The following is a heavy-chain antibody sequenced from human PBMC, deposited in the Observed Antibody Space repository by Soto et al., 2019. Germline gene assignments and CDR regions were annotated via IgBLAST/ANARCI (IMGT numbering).Heavy chain of an antibody. J-gene: IGHJ4*02. CDR2: ISSSSNYV. CDR1: GFTFSSYS. CDR3: GRSCRGYSGYPETDY. Sequence: GGSLRLSCAASGFTFSSYSMNWVRQAPGKGLEWVSSISSSSNYVYYADSVKGRFTISRDNAKTSLHLQMNRLRAEDTAVYCCGRSCRGYSGYPETDYWGQGTLVTVSS. D-gene: IGHD5-12*01. V-gene: IGHV3-21*01.